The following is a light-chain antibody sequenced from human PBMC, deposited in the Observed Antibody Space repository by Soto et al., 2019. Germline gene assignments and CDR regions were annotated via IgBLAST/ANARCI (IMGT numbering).Light chain of an antibody. CDR2: GSS. Sequence: EVVLTQSPGTLSLSPGERASLSCRASQSVSNNYLAWYQQKPGQSPKLLIFGSSDRATGIPDRFSGSGSGTEFPPTISKTEPEDFAVYYCQQYGSSPPYTFGQGTKLEIK. CDR1: QSVSNNY. J-gene: IGKJ2*01. V-gene: IGKV3-20*01. CDR3: QQYGSSPPYT.